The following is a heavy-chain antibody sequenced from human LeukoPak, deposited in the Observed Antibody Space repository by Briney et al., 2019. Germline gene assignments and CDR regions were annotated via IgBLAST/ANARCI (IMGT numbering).Heavy chain of an antibody. CDR1: GGTFSSYA. CDR3: ARALTHHFDY. Sequence: SVKVSCKASGGTFSSYAISWVRQAPGQGLEWMGRIIPIFGIANYAQKFQGRVMITAGKSTSTAYMELSSLRSEDTAVYYCARALTHHFDYWGQGTLVTVSS. D-gene: IGHD3-9*01. J-gene: IGHJ4*02. V-gene: IGHV1-69*04. CDR2: IIPIFGIA.